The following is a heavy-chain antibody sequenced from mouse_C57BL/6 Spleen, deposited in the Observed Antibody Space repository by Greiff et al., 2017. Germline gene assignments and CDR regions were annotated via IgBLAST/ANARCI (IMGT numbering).Heavy chain of an antibody. CDR1: GYAFSSYW. V-gene: IGHV1-80*01. Sequence: VQLQQSGAELVKPGASVKISCKASGYAFSSYWMNWVKQRPGKGLEWIGQIYPGGGDTNYNGKFKGKATLTADKSSSTAYMQLSSLTAEDSAVYVCARGSSYNYAMDYWGQGTSVTVSS. CDR3: ARGSSYNYAMDY. CDR2: IYPGGGDT. J-gene: IGHJ4*01. D-gene: IGHD1-1*01.